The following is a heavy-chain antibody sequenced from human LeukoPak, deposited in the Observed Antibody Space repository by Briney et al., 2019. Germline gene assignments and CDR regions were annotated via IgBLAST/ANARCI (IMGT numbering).Heavy chain of an antibody. CDR2: ISAYNGNT. CDR3: ARVRHCSSTSCYQADY. CDR1: GYTFTSYS. D-gene: IGHD2-2*01. Sequence: ASVKVSCKASGYTFTSYSISWVRQAPGHGLEWMGWISAYNGNTNYAQKLQGRVTMTTDTTTSTAYMELRSLRSDDTAVYYCARVRHCSSTSCYQADYWGLGTLVTVSS. V-gene: IGHV1-18*01. J-gene: IGHJ4*02.